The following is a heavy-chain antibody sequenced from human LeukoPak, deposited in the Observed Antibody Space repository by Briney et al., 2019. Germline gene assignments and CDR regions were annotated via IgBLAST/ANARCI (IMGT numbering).Heavy chain of an antibody. CDR1: GFTFSDYN. V-gene: IGHV3-43*01. D-gene: IGHD6-19*01. CDR2: ISGDGGST. CDR3: ARESETSGWYDY. Sequence: GGSLRLSCAASGFTFSDYNMNWVRQAPGKRLEWVSLISGDGGSTFYADSVRGRFTISRDNTRKSLSLQMSSLRSEDTALYYCARESETSGWYDYWGQGTLVTVSS. J-gene: IGHJ4*02.